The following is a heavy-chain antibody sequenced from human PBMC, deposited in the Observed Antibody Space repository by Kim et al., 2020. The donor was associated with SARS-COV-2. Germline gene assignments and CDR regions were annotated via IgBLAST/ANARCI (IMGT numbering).Heavy chain of an antibody. D-gene: IGHD3-22*01. J-gene: IGHJ4*02. Sequence: LKSRVTISVDTAKNQFSLKLSSVTAADTAVYYCARWMKRIGYDSSGIDYWGQGTLVTVSS. CDR3: ARWMKRIGYDSSGIDY. V-gene: IGHV4-34*01.